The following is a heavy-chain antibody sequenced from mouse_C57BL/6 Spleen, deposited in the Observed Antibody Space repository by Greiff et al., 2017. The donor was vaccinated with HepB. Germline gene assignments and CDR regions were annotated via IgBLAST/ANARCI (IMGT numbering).Heavy chain of an antibody. CDR3: ARRGNYYGLQYFDY. CDR2: IGPGSGST. CDR1: GYTFTDYY. D-gene: IGHD1-2*01. Sequence: QVQLQQSGAELVKPGASVKIPCKASGYTFTDYYINWVKQRPGQGLDWIGKIGPGSGSTYYNEKFKGKATLTADKSSSTAYMQLSSLTSEDSAVYFCARRGNYYGLQYFDYWGQGTTLTVSS. V-gene: IGHV1-77*01. J-gene: IGHJ2*01.